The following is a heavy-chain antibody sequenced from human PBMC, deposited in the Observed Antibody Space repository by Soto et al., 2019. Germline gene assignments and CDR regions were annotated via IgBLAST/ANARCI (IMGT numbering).Heavy chain of an antibody. CDR2: IYYSGRT. J-gene: IGHJ3*02. CDR3: ASEPTIGYCSGGSCYSWDAFDI. D-gene: IGHD2-15*01. V-gene: IGHV4-39*01. CDR1: GGSISSSSYY. Sequence: SETLSLTCTVSGGSISSSSYYWGWIRQPPGKGLEWIGSIYYSGRTYYNPSIKSRVTISVDTSKNQSSLKLSSVTAADTAVYYCASEPTIGYCSGGSCYSWDAFDIWGQGTMVTVSS.